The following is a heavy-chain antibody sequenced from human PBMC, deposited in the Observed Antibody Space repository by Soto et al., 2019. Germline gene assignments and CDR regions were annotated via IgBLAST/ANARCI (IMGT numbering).Heavy chain of an antibody. CDR3: ARPYCSSTSCYAKYYDFWSGPPDFYSYYGMDV. J-gene: IGHJ6*02. V-gene: IGHV3-30-3*01. CDR2: ISYDGSNK. CDR1: GFTFSSYA. Sequence: GGSLRLSCAASGFTFSSYAMHWVRQAPGKGLEWVAVISYDGSNKYYADSVKGRFTISRDNSKNTLYLQMNSLRAEDTAVYYCARPYCSSTSCYAKYYDFWSGPPDFYSYYGMDVWGQGTTVTVSS. D-gene: IGHD2-2*01.